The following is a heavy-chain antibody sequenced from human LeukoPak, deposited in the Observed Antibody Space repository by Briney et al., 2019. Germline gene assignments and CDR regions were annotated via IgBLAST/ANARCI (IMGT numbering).Heavy chain of an antibody. D-gene: IGHD3-10*01. Sequence: GGSLRLSCAASGFTFSGSAIHWVRQASGKGLEWVGRIRSKANSYATAYAASVKGRFTISRDDSKNTAYLQMNSLKTEDTAVYYCTSLIAMVRGVIGLLNVNWGQGTLVTVSS. CDR2: IRSKANSYAT. V-gene: IGHV3-73*01. CDR1: GFTFSGSA. CDR3: TSLIAMVRGVIGLLNVN. J-gene: IGHJ4*02.